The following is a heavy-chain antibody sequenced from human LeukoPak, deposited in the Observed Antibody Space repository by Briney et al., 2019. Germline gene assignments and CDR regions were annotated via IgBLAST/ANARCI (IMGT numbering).Heavy chain of an antibody. CDR1: GFTFSSYA. Sequence: GGSLRLSCAASGFTFSSYAMHWVRQAPGKGLEWVAVISYDGSNKYYADSVKGRFTISRDNSKNTLYLQTNSLRAEDTAVYYCARDRYDYWGQGTLVTVSS. CDR3: ARDRYDY. CDR2: ISYDGSNK. V-gene: IGHV3-30-3*01. J-gene: IGHJ4*02.